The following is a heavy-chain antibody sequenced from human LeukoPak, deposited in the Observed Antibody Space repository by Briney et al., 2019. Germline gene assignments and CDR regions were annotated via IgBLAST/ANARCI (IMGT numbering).Heavy chain of an antibody. CDR2: IRSDGSNK. V-gene: IGHV3-30*02. CDR3: AKGSGWFFDY. CDR1: GFTFSSYG. Sequence: GGSLRLSCAASGFTFSSYGLHWVRQTPGKGLEWVAFIRSDGSNKCHADSVKGRFTISRDNSKNTLYLQMDSLRPEDTAVYYCAKGSGWFFDYWGQGTLVTVSS. J-gene: IGHJ4*02. D-gene: IGHD6-19*01.